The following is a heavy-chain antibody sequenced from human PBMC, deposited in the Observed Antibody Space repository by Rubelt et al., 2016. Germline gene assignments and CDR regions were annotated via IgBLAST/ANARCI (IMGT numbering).Heavy chain of an antibody. V-gene: IGHV1-69*04. CDR3: ARDRLLDESSGGDAFDI. J-gene: IGHJ3*02. CDR2: IIPILGIA. CDR1: GGTFSSYA. D-gene: IGHD3-22*01. Sequence: QVQLVQSGAEVKKPGSSVKVSCKASGGTFSSYAISWVRPAPGQGLEWMGRIIPILGIANYAQKFQGRVTITADKSTSTAYMELSSLRSEDTAFYYCARDRLLDESSGGDAFDIWGQGTMVTVSS.